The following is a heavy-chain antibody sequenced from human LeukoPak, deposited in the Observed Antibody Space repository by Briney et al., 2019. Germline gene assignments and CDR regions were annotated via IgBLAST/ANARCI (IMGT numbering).Heavy chain of an antibody. CDR3: ARDPQRRDCYNFDY. D-gene: IGHD5-24*01. J-gene: IGHJ4*02. V-gene: IGHV3-30*03. CDR1: GFTFSSYE. Sequence: GGSLRLSCAASGFTFSSYEMNWVRQAPGKGLEGVAVIYYDGSNKYYAASVKGGFTISRDNSKNTLYLKMNSLRADDMAVYYCARDPQRRDCYNFDYWGQGTLVTVSS. CDR2: IYYDGSNK.